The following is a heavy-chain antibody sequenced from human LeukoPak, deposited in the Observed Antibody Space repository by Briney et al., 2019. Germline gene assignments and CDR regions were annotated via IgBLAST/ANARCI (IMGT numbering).Heavy chain of an antibody. D-gene: IGHD2-2*01. J-gene: IGHJ4*02. CDR3: ARHLPSPVVPAAAVYY. CDR2: IYPGDSDT. CDR1: GYSFTSYW. Sequence: PGESLKISCKGSGYSFTSYWIGWVRQMPGKGLEWMGIIYPGDSDTRYSPSFQGQVTISADKSISTAYLQWSSLAAADTAMYYCARHLPSPVVPAAAVYYWGQGTLVSVSS. V-gene: IGHV5-51*01.